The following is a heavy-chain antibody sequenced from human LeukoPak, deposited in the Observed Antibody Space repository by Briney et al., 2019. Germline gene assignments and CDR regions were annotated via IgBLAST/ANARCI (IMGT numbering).Heavy chain of an antibody. D-gene: IGHD6-6*01. CDR2: ISYDGSNK. J-gene: IGHJ6*02. Sequence: GRSLRLSCAASGFTFSSYAMHWVRQAPGKGLEWVAVISYDGSNKYYADSVKGRFTISRDNSKNTPYLQMNSLRAEDTAVYYCAREDSSSSGYYYGMDVWGQGTTVTVSS. V-gene: IGHV3-30-3*01. CDR3: AREDSSSSGYYYGMDV. CDR1: GFTFSSYA.